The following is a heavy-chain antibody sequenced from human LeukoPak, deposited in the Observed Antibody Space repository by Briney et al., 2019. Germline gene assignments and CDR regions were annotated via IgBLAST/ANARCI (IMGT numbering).Heavy chain of an antibody. CDR2: IYYSGGT. CDR1: GGSFSGYY. V-gene: IGHV4-34*01. J-gene: IGHJ4*02. Sequence: MASETLSLTCAVYGGSFSGYYWSWIRQPPGKGLEWIGSIYYSGGTYYNPSLKSRVTISVDTSKNQFSLKLSSVTAADTAVYYCARHEGGTVTPGSYYFDYWGQGTLVTVSS. CDR3: ARHEGGTVTPGSYYFDY. D-gene: IGHD4-11*01.